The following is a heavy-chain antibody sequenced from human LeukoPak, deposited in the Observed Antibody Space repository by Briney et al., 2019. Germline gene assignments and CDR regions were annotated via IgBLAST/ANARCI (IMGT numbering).Heavy chain of an antibody. J-gene: IGHJ5*02. V-gene: IGHV1-2*02. CDR2: INPNGGGT. CDR1: GYTFTGYY. D-gene: IGHD3-10*01. CDR3: ATGLRGGPNNWFDP. Sequence: EASVKVSCKASGYTFTGYYMHWVRQAPGQGLEWMGWINPNGGGTNYAQKFQGRVTMTEDTSTDTAYMELSSLRSEDTALYYCATGLRGGPNNWFDPWGQGTLVTVSS.